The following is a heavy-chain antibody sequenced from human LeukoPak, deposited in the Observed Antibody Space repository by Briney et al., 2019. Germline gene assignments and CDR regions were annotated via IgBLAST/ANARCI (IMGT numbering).Heavy chain of an antibody. CDR1: DDSFSSSNYY. J-gene: IGHJ1*01. CDR3: ARKRVGTMLEH. D-gene: IGHD3-16*01. V-gene: IGHV4-39*01. CDR2: IKNSGST. Sequence: PSETLSLTCTVSDDSFSSSNYYWVWIRQPPGKGLDWIGTIKNSGSTYYNPSLRSRVTISVDTSRKQISLRVNSVTAADTAVYYCARKRVGTMLEHWGQGTLVTVSS.